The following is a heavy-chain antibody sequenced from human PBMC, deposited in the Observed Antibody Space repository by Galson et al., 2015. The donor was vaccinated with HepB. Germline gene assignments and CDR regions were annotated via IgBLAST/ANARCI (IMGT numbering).Heavy chain of an antibody. V-gene: IGHV4-4*02. CDR2: VYHTGGT. CDR1: GGYITTNTW. J-gene: IGHJ5*02. Sequence: LSLTCTVSGGYITTNTWWTWVRQPPGKGLEWIGEVYHTGGTNYNTSLKSRVTILVDESKKQFSLKLNSVTVADTAVYYCAKLTRDSDSSYFWFDPWGQGTLVTVSS. D-gene: IGHD6-6*01. CDR3: AKLTRDSDSSYFWFDP.